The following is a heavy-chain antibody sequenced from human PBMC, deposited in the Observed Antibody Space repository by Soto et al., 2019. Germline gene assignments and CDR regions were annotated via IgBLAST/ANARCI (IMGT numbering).Heavy chain of an antibody. CDR3: ARVLYYGSGSYSPYGMDV. V-gene: IGHV1-69*01. CDR1: GVSFNNNG. CDR2: VSPPFRTS. Sequence: QVQLVQSGAEVKKPGSSVKVSCKTSGVSFNNNGIGWVRQAPGHGLEWMGGVSPPFRTSNYARKFQGRISITADASTGTVNIELSSLTSEDTAQSYCARVLYYGSGSYSPYGMDVWGQGTTVTVSS. D-gene: IGHD3-10*01. J-gene: IGHJ6*02.